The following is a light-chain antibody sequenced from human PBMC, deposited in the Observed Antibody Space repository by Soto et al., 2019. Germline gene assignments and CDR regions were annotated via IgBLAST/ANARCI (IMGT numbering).Light chain of an antibody. Sequence: QSALTQPASVSGSPGQSITISCTGTSSDVGSYNPVSWYQQHPGKAPKLMIYEGSKRPSGVSNRFSGSKSGNTASLTISGLQAEDEADYYCCSYAGSSTLNWVFGGGTQLTVL. V-gene: IGLV2-23*01. CDR3: CSYAGSSTLNWV. CDR1: SSDVGSYNP. CDR2: EGS. J-gene: IGLJ3*02.